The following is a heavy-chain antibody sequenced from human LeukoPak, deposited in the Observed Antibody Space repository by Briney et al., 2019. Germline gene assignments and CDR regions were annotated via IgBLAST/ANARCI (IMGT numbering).Heavy chain of an antibody. D-gene: IGHD3-3*01. CDR3: ARDMTTFGVVTSHYYYYGMDV. V-gene: IGHV3-7*01. Sequence: GGSLRLPCAASGFTFSSYWMSWVRQAPGKGLEWVANIKQDGSEKYYVDSVKGRFTISRDNAKNSLYLQMNSLRAEDTAVYYCARDMTTFGVVTSHYYYYGMDVWGQGTTVTVSS. CDR2: IKQDGSEK. CDR1: GFTFSSYW. J-gene: IGHJ6*02.